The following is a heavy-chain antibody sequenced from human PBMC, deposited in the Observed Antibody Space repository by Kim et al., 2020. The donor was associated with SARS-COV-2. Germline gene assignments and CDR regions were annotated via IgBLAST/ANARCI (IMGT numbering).Heavy chain of an antibody. CDR1: GFTFSSYG. CDR2: IWYDGSNK. D-gene: IGHD2-2*01. CDR3: AKGYGSTSWAIDY. V-gene: IGHV3-33*06. Sequence: GGSLRLSCAASGFTFSSYGMHWVRQAPGKGLEWVAVIWYDGSNKYYADSVKGRFTISRDNSKNTLYLQMNSLRAEDTAVYYCAKGYGSTSWAIDYWGQGTLVTVSS. J-gene: IGHJ4*02.